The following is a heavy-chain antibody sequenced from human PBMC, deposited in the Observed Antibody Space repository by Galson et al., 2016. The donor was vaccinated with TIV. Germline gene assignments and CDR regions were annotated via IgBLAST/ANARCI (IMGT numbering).Heavy chain of an antibody. CDR3: ARTPYGDSFGWFFDL. CDR2: IDWDDDK. J-gene: IGHJ2*01. CDR1: GFSLTTSGMC. D-gene: IGHD4-17*01. V-gene: IGHV2-70*11. Sequence: PALVTPTQTLTLTCTFSGFSLTTSGMCVSWIRQAPGKGLEWLARIDWDDDKYYNIYLQTRLSISKDTSRNQVVLTMTDMDPVDTATYYCARTPYGDSFGWFFDLWGRGTLVSVSS.